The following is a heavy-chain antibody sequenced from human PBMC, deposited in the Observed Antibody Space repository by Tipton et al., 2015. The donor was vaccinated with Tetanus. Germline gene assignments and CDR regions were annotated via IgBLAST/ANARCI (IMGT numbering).Heavy chain of an antibody. J-gene: IGHJ4*02. V-gene: IGHV1-69*01. Sequence: QVQLVQSGAEVKKPGSSVKVSCKASGGTFNNYAITWVRQAPGHGLEYMGSITPMFGSANYPQKFRGRVTITADESTTTVYMDLSSLRFEDTAVYYCARAPSRISRAYDYWGQGTQITVSS. CDR1: GGTFNNYA. D-gene: IGHD2-21*01. CDR2: ITPMFGSA. CDR3: ARAPSRISRAYDY.